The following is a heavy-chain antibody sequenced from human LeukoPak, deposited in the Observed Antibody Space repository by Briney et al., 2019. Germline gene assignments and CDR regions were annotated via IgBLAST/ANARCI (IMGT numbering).Heavy chain of an antibody. D-gene: IGHD3-10*02. CDR2: ISGSGGRT. Sequence: GGSLRLSCAASGFTFSNYAMSWVRQAPGKGLEWVSAISGSGGRTYYADSVKGRFTISRDNAKNSLYLQMNSLRAEDTAVYYCAELGITMIGGVWGKGTTVTISS. V-gene: IGHV3-23*01. J-gene: IGHJ6*04. CDR1: GFTFSNYA. CDR3: AELGITMIGGV.